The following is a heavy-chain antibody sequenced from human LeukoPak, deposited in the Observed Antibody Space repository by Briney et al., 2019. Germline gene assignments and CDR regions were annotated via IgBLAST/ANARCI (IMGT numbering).Heavy chain of an antibody. V-gene: IGHV3-21*01. J-gene: IGHJ4*02. Sequence: PGGSLRLSCAASGFTFSSYSMNWVRQAPGKGLEWVSSISSSSSYIYYADSVKGRFTISRDNAKNSLYLQMNSLRAEDTAVYYCARSIAAAGPLGGYFDYWGQGTLVTVSS. CDR3: ARSIAAAGPLGGYFDY. CDR2: ISSSSSYI. CDR1: GFTFSSYS. D-gene: IGHD6-13*01.